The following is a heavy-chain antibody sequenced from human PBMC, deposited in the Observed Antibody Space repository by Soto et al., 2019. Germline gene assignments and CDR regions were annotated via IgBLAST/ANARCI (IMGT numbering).Heavy chain of an antibody. Sequence: GESLKISCSASGFTFSSYAMHWVRQAPGKGLEYVSAISSNGGSTYYADSVKGRFTNTSDNSKNLLFLKMSSLGAEDTAWDYCVRPRYSSSFWGGGYWGQGTLVTVSS. CDR1: GFTFSSYA. V-gene: IGHV3-64D*08. D-gene: IGHD6-6*01. J-gene: IGHJ4*02. CDR3: VRPRYSSSFWGGGY. CDR2: ISSNGGST.